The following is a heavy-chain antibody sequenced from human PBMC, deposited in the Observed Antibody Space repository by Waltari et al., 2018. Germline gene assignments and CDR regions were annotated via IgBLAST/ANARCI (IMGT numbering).Heavy chain of an antibody. V-gene: IGHV3-30*02. Sequence: QVQLVESGGGVVQPGGSLRLSCAAQGFTFSSCGMHWVRPAPGKGLEWVAFIRYDGSNKYYADSVKGRFTISRDNSKNTLYLQMNSLRAEDTAVYYCAKGSRRAVATEEYFDYWGQGTLVTVSS. J-gene: IGHJ4*02. CDR1: GFTFSSCG. D-gene: IGHD6-19*01. CDR2: IRYDGSNK. CDR3: AKGSRRAVATEEYFDY.